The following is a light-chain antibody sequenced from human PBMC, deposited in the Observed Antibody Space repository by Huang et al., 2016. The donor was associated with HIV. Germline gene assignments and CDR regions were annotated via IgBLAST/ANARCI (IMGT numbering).Light chain of an antibody. V-gene: IGKV3-11*01. J-gene: IGKJ4*01. CDR3: QQRSNWPLT. CDR2: DAS. CDR1: QSVSSS. Sequence: EIVLTQSPATLSLSPGERATLSCRASQSVSSSLAWYQQKPGQAPRLLSYDASNRATGSPARFSGSGSGTDFTLTISSLEPEDFAVYYCQQRSNWPLTFGGGTKVDIK.